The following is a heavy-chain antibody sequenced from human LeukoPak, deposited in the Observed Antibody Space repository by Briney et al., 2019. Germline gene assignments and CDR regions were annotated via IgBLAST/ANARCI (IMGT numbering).Heavy chain of an antibody. D-gene: IGHD6-13*01. J-gene: IGHJ5*02. CDR1: GFTFSSYG. CDR2: IWYDGSNK. V-gene: IGHV3-33*01. Sequence: GGSLRLSCAASGFTFSSYGMPWVRQAPGKGLEWVAVIWYDGSNKYYADSVKGRFTISRDNSKNTLYLQMNSLRAEDTAVYYCARGRAAAGARRLNWFDPWGQGTLVTVSS. CDR3: ARGRAAAGARRLNWFDP.